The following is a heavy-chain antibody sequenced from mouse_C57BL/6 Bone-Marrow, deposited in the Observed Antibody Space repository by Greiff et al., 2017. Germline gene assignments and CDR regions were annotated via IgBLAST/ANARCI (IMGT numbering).Heavy chain of an antibody. CDR3: ARHNYSNSHFDY. J-gene: IGHJ2*01. D-gene: IGHD2-5*01. CDR1: GFTFSDYG. CDR2: ISHLTYSL. Sequence: EVQVVESGGGLVQPGGSLKLSCAASGFTFSDYGMAWVRQAPGKGPEWVALISHLTYSLYYADTVTGRFTLSGENATNTLYLEMSSLRSEDTARYYCARHNYSNSHFDYWGQGTTLTVSS. V-gene: IGHV5-15*01.